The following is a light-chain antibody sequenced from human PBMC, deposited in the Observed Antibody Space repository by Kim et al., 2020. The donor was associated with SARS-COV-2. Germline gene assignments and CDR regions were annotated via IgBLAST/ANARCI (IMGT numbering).Light chain of an antibody. J-gene: IGKJ5*01. Sequence: SPGHRVTLSCSASQSVSSNLAWYQQKPGQAPRLLISGAINRATGVPARIRGGGSGTEFTLTISGLQSEDSAVYYCQQYNDWRLITFGQGTRLEIK. CDR1: QSVSSN. V-gene: IGKV3-15*01. CDR3: QQYNDWRLIT. CDR2: GAI.